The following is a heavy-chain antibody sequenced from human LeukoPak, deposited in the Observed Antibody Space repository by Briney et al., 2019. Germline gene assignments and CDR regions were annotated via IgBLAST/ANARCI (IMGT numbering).Heavy chain of an antibody. CDR3: ARYSGIAARYFDY. D-gene: IGHD6-6*01. Sequence: GGSLRLSCAASGFTFSSYGMHWVRQAPGKGLEWVAFIRYDGSNKYYADSVKGRFTISRDNAKNSLYLQMNSLRAEDTAVYYCARYSGIAARYFDYWGQGTLVTVSS. J-gene: IGHJ4*02. V-gene: IGHV3-30*02. CDR2: IRYDGSNK. CDR1: GFTFSSYG.